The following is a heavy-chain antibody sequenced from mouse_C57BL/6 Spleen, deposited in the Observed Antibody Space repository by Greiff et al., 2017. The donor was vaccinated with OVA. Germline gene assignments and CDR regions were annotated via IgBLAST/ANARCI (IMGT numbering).Heavy chain of an antibody. J-gene: IGHJ2*01. CDR3: ARLPLFDY. V-gene: IGHV5-16*01. Sequence: EVQLMESEGGLVQPGSSMKLSCTASGFTFSDYYMAWVRQVPEKGLEWVANINYDGSSTYYLDSLKSRFIISRDNAKNILYLQMSSLKSEDTATYYCARLPLFDYWGQGTTLTVSS. CDR1: GFTFSDYY. CDR2: INYDGSST.